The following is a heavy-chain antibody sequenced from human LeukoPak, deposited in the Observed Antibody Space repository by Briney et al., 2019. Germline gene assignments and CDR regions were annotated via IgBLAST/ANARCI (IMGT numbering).Heavy chain of an antibody. D-gene: IGHD3-10*01. CDR2: TYYNSKWYT. V-gene: IGHV6-1*01. CDR1: GDSVSSNSAA. Sequence: SQTLSLTCAISGDSVSSNSAAWSWIRQSPSRGLEWLGRTYYNSKWYTDYALSVKSRITINPDTSKNQFSLQLNSVTPEDTAVYYCARDYYGLASYYNSFDYCGQGILVTVSS. CDR3: ARDYYGLASYYNSFDY. J-gene: IGHJ4*02.